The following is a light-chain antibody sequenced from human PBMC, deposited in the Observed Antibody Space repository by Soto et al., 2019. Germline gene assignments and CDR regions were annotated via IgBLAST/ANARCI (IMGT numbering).Light chain of an antibody. V-gene: IGKV1-17*01. J-gene: IGKJ2*01. CDR1: QGIGKD. CDR2: AAS. Sequence: DIQMTQSPSSLSASVGDRVTITCRASQGIGKDLSWYQQQPGKVPKRLIYAASDLQTGAPSRFSGSGYGTEFSLTNNSLQPEDVAIYYCLQHSSHPLTFGQGTKLEIK. CDR3: LQHSSHPLT.